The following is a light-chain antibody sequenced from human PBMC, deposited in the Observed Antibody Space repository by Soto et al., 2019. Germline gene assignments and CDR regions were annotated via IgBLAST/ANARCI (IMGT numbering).Light chain of an antibody. J-gene: IGKJ1*01. CDR3: QQYNNWPPWT. Sequence: EIVMTQSPATLSVSPGERATLSCRASQSVSSNLAWYQQKPGQAPRLLIYGASTTATGIPARFSGSGSGTEFTLTISSLXSEDLAVYYCQQYNNWPPWTFGQGTKVDIK. V-gene: IGKV3-15*01. CDR2: GAS. CDR1: QSVSSN.